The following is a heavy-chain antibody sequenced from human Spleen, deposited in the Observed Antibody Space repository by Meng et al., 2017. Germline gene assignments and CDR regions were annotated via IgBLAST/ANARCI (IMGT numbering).Heavy chain of an antibody. D-gene: IGHD5-24*01. CDR2: ISYDGTDK. CDR1: GFSFSSYA. V-gene: IGHV3-30*07. CDR3: AKEIRPNDY. J-gene: IGHJ4*02. Sequence: GESLKISCAASGFSFSSYAMHWVRQSPGKGPEWVALISYDGTDKYYADSVKGRFTISRDNSRSTVFLQMNSLRVEDTAVYYCAKEIRPNDYWGQGTLVTVSS.